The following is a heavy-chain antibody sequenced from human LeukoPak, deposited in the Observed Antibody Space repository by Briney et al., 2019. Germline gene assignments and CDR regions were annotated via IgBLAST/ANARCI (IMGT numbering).Heavy chain of an antibody. CDR1: GGSISSSSYY. CDR2: IYYSGST. CDR3: ARQAVGPYSSGWYATLDY. Sequence: SSETLSLTCTVSGGSISSSSYYWGWIRQPPGKGLEWIGSIYYSGSTYYNLSLKSRVTISVDTSKNQFSLKLSSVTAADTAVYYCARQAVGPYSSGWYATLDYWGQGTLVTVSS. J-gene: IGHJ4*02. D-gene: IGHD6-19*01. V-gene: IGHV4-39*01.